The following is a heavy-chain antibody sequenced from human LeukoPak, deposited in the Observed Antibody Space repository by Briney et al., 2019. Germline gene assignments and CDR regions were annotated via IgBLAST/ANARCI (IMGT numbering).Heavy chain of an antibody. V-gene: IGHV3-30*18. J-gene: IGHJ4*02. Sequence: PGRSLRLSCAASGFTFSSYGMHWVRQAPGKGLEWVAVISYDGSNKYYADSVKGRFTISRDNSKNTLYLQMNSLRAEDTAVYYCAEDPNGSAHYWGQGTLVTVSS. CDR2: ISYDGSNK. D-gene: IGHD3-10*01. CDR1: GFTFSSYG. CDR3: AEDPNGSAHY.